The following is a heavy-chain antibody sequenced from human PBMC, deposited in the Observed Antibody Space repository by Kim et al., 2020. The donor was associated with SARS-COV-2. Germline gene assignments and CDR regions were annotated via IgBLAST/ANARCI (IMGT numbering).Heavy chain of an antibody. CDR1: GYTFTSYA. Sequence: ASVKVSCKASGYTFTSYAMHWVRQAPGQRLEWMGWINAGNGNTKYSQKFQGRVTITRDTSASTAYMELSSLRSEDTAVYYCASTPYSSGWYPFDYWGQGTLVTVSS. D-gene: IGHD6-19*01. J-gene: IGHJ4*02. CDR3: ASTPYSSGWYPFDY. CDR2: INAGNGNT. V-gene: IGHV1-3*01.